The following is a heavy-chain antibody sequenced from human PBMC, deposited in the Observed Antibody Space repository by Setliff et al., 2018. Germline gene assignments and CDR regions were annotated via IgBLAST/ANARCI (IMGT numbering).Heavy chain of an antibody. V-gene: IGHV1-18*01. J-gene: IGHJ6*02. CDR2: ISGYNGNT. D-gene: IGHD3-16*01. Sequence: GASVKVSCKASGYTFTSYGFSWVRQAPGQGLEWMGWISGYNGNTNYAQKVQGRVTTTTGTSTGTIYMELRSLRADDTAVYYCSRFGLYYEAVYGGGDYYYYGMDVWGQGTTVTVSS. CDR3: SRFGLYYEAVYGGGDYYYYGMDV. CDR1: GYTFTSYG.